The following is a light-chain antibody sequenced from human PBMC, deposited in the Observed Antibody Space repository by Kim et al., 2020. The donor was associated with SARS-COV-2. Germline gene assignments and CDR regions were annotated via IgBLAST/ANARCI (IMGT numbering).Light chain of an antibody. CDR3: RSGDRDSTGNLYV. J-gene: IGLJ1*01. CDR1: SRRSDD. V-gene: IGLV3-19*01. Sequence: TVRGTCRGDSRRSDDASWYRRGPGQAAVLVLYGKGKRPSGIADRFSGSSSGSAASLTIAGAEAADEADYYGRSGDRDSTGNLYVFGPGTEVTVL. CDR2: GKG.